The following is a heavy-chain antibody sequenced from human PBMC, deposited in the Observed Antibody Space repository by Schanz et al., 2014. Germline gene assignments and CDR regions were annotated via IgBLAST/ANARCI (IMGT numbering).Heavy chain of an antibody. D-gene: IGHD3-16*01. CDR1: GYTFTRSG. Sequence: QVQLVQSGGEVKTPGASVKVSCKASGYTFTRSGISWVRQAPGQGLEWMGWISAYNGNTNYAQKLQGRVTMTTDTSTSTAYMELRSLRSADTAVYYCATIGVNDYWRFGLDLWGQGTMVTVSS. V-gene: IGHV1-18*01. CDR3: ATIGVNDYWRFGLDL. J-gene: IGHJ3*01. CDR2: ISAYNGNT.